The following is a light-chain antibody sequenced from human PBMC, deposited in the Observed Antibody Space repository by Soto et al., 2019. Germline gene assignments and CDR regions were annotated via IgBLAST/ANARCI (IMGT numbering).Light chain of an antibody. CDR2: DVS. Sequence: QSVLTQPASVSGSPGQSITISCTGTSSDVGGYNYASWYQQHPGKAPKLMIYDVSNRPSGVSNRFSGSKSGNTASLTISGLQAEDEADYYCSSYTSSSSVVFGTGTKVTVL. J-gene: IGLJ1*01. V-gene: IGLV2-14*01. CDR3: SSYTSSSSVV. CDR1: SSDVGGYNY.